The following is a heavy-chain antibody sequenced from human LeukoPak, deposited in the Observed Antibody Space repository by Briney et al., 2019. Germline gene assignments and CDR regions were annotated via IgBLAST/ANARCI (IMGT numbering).Heavy chain of an antibody. J-gene: IGHJ6*03. CDR3: ARGYSSGWYYYYMDV. CDR2: IIPIFGTA. Sequence: GASVKISCKASGGTFSSYAISWVRQAPAQGLEWMGGIIPIFGTANYAQKFQGRVMITTDESTSTAYMELSSLRSEDAAVFYCARGYSSGWYYYYMDVWGKRTTVTVSS. CDR1: GGTFSSYA. V-gene: IGHV1-69*05. D-gene: IGHD6-19*01.